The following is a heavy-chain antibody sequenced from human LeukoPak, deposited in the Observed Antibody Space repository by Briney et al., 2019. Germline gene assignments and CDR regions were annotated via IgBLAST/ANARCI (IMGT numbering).Heavy chain of an antibody. Sequence: GASVKVSCKASGYTFTSYDINWVRQATGQGLEWMGWMNPNSGNTGYAQKFQGRVTMTRNTSISTAYMELSSLRSEDTAVYYCARGRSPGASYDFWSGYYARGDAFDIWGQGTMVTVSS. CDR1: GYTFTSYD. V-gene: IGHV1-8*01. CDR2: MNPNSGNT. D-gene: IGHD3-3*01. J-gene: IGHJ3*02. CDR3: ARGRSPGASYDFWSGYYARGDAFDI.